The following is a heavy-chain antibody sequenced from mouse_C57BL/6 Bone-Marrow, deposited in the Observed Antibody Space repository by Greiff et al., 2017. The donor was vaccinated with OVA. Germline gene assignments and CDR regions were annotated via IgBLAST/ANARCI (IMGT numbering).Heavy chain of an antibody. CDR3: AEHETGAAYYFDY. CDR2: ISSGGSYT. CDR1: GFTFSSYG. V-gene: IGHV5-6*02. J-gene: IGHJ2*01. D-gene: IGHD3-2*01. Sequence: EVMLVESGGDLVKPGGSLKLSCAASGFTFSSYGMSWVRQTPDKRLEWVATISSGGSYTYYPDSVKGRFTISRDNAKNTLYLQMRSLKSEDTAIYYCAEHETGAAYYFDYWGQGTTLTVSS.